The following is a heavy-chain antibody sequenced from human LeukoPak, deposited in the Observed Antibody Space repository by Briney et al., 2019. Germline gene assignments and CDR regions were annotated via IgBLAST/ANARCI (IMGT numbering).Heavy chain of an antibody. V-gene: IGHV4-59*12. CDR3: ARDYGDYDLGAFDI. CDR2: IYHSGST. D-gene: IGHD4-17*01. J-gene: IGHJ3*02. CDR1: AGSISSYY. Sequence: SETLSLTCTVSAGSISSYYWTWIRQPPGKGLEWIGYIYHSGSTYYNPSLKSRVTISVDRSKNQFSLKLSSVTAADTAVYYCARDYGDYDLGAFDIWGQGTMVTVSS.